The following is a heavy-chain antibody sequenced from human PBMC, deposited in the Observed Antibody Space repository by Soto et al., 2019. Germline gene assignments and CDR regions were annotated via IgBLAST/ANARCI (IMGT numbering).Heavy chain of an antibody. Sequence: PGGSLRLSCAASGFTFSSYSMNWVRQAPGKGLEWVSYISSSSSTIYYADSVKGRFTISRDNAKNSLYLQMNSLRAEDTAVYYCARDLGLASGHWGQGTLVTVSS. CDR2: ISSSSSTI. CDR3: ARDLGLASGH. D-gene: IGHD3-10*01. CDR1: GFTFSSYS. J-gene: IGHJ4*02. V-gene: IGHV3-48*01.